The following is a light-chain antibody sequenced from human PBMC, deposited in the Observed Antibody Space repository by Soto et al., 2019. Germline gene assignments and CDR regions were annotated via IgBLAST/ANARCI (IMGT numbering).Light chain of an antibody. Sequence: EIVMTQSPATLSVSPGERATLSCRASPSVSSNLAWYQQKPGQAPRLLIYGASTRATGIPARFSGSGSGTEFTLTISSMQSEYFAVYYCQQYNNWPWTFGQGTKVEIK. V-gene: IGKV3-15*01. J-gene: IGKJ1*01. CDR2: GAS. CDR3: QQYNNWPWT. CDR1: PSVSSN.